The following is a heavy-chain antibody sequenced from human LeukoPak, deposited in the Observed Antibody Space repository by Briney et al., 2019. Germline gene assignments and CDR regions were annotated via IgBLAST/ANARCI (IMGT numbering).Heavy chain of an antibody. D-gene: IGHD6-19*01. CDR3: AKIAVAGIFGY. CDR1: GFTFSSYG. Sequence: GGSLRLSCAASGFTFSSYGMHWVRQAPGKGLEWVAVISYDGSNKYYADSVKGRFTISRDNSKNTLYLQMNSLRAEDTAVYYCAKIAVAGIFGYWGQGTLVTVSS. V-gene: IGHV3-30*18. J-gene: IGHJ4*02. CDR2: ISYDGSNK.